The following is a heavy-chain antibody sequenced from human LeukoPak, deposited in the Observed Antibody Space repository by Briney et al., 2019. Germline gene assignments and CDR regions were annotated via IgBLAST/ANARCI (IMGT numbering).Heavy chain of an antibody. Sequence: PGGSLRLSCSASGFTFSTYTMHWVRQAPGKGLEYVSTVSRNGGSTYYADSVEGRFTISRDNSKNTLYLQMSSLRTEDTAVYYCVKDLDLPTWYFDLWGRGTLVTVSS. V-gene: IGHV3-64D*09. CDR2: VSRNGGST. J-gene: IGHJ2*01. CDR3: VKDLDLPTWYFDL. CDR1: GFTFSTYT.